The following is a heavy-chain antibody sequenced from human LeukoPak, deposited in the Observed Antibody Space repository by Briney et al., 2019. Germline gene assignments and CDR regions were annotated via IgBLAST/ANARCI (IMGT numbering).Heavy chain of an antibody. CDR2: SSGYGGNT. CDR3: AKGSSSWYESLDYYYGMDV. V-gene: IGHV3-23*01. Sequence: GGSLRLSCAASGFIFNKYAMSWVRQAPGKGLEWVSTSSGYGGNTYYADSVKGRFTISRDNSKNTLYLQMNSLRAEDTAVYYCAKGSSSWYESLDYYYGMDVWGQGTTVTVSS. CDR1: GFIFNKYA. D-gene: IGHD6-13*01. J-gene: IGHJ6*02.